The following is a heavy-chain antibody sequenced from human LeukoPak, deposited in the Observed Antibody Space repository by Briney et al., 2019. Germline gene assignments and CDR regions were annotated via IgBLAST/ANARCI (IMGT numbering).Heavy chain of an antibody. CDR2: ISAYNGNT. D-gene: IGHD1-26*01. V-gene: IGHV1-18*04. Sequence: ASVKVSCKASGYTFTSYSISWVRQAPGQGLEWMGWISAYNGNTNYAQKLQGRVTMTTGTSTSTAYMELRSLRSDDTAVYYCARVGGLWPDDAFDIWGQGTMVTVSS. CDR1: GYTFTSYS. CDR3: ARVGGLWPDDAFDI. J-gene: IGHJ3*02.